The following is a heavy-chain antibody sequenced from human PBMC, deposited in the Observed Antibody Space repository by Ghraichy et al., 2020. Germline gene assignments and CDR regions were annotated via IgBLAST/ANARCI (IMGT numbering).Heavy chain of an antibody. V-gene: IGHV3-33*01. CDR3: ARDACGGDCPGAYGMDV. D-gene: IGHD2-21*02. CDR1: GFTFSSYG. CDR2: IWYDGSNI. Sequence: GGSLRLSCAASGFTFSSYGMHWVRQAPGKGLEWVAVIWYDGSNIYYADSVKGRFTISRDNAKNTLYLQMNSLRAEDTAVYYCARDACGGDCPGAYGMDVWGQGTTVTVSS. J-gene: IGHJ6*02.